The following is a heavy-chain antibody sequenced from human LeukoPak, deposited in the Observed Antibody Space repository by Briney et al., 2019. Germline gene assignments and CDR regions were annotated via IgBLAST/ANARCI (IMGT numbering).Heavy chain of an antibody. J-gene: IGHJ4*02. V-gene: IGHV1-18*01. CDR1: GYTFTSYG. D-gene: IGHD6-19*01. CDR3: AAAGTNSSGWYEGFDY. Sequence: GASVKVSCKASGYTFTSYGISWVRQAPGQGLEWTGWISAYNGNTNYAQKFQERVTITRDMSTSTAYMELSSLRSEDTAVYYCAAAGTNSSGWYEGFDYWGQGTLVTVSS. CDR2: ISAYNGNT.